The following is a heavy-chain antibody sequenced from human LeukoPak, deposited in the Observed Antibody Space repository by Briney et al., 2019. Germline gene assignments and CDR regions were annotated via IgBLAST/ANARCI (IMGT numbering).Heavy chain of an antibody. CDR1: GYSISSGYY. J-gene: IGHJ3*02. D-gene: IGHD3-3*01. CDR3: ASSITIFGVVRWYAFDI. V-gene: IGHV4-38-2*02. Sequence: PSETLSLTCTVSGYSISSGYYWGWIRQPPGKGLEWIGSIYHSGSTYYNPSLKSRVTISVDTSKNQFSLKLSSVTAADTAVYYCASSITIFGVVRWYAFDIWGQGTMVTVSS. CDR2: IYHSGST.